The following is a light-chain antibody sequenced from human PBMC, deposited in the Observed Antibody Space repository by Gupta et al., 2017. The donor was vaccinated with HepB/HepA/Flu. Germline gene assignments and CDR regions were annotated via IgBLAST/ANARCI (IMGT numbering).Light chain of an antibody. CDR3: QQRSNWSWT. J-gene: IGKJ1*01. CDR2: DAS. Sequence: EIVLTQSPATLSLSPGERATLSCRASPSVSSYLAWYQQKPGQAPRLLIYDASNRATGIPARFSGSGSGTDFTLTISSLEPEDFAVYYCQQRSNWSWTFDQGTKVEIK. V-gene: IGKV3-11*01. CDR1: PSVSSY.